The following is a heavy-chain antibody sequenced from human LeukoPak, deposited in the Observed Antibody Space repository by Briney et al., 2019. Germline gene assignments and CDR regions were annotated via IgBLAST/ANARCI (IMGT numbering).Heavy chain of an antibody. CDR3: AREPSYSSSWYGSYYYYYMDV. D-gene: IGHD6-13*01. CDR1: GGSISSYY. Sequence: SETLSLTCTVSGGSISSYYWSWIRQPAGKGLEWIGRIYTSGSTNYNPSLKSRVTMSVDTSKNQFSLKLSSVTAADTAVYYCAREPSYSSSWYGSYYYYYMDVWGKGTTVTISS. V-gene: IGHV4-4*07. J-gene: IGHJ6*03. CDR2: IYTSGST.